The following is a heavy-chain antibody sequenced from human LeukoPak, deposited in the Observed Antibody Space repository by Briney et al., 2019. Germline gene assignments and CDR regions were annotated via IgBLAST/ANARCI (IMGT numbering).Heavy chain of an antibody. V-gene: IGHV4-39*01. D-gene: IGHD3-22*01. CDR1: GGSISSSSYY. CDR2: IYYSGST. J-gene: IGHJ5*01. Sequence: PSETLSLTCTVSGGSISSSSYYWGWIRQPPGKGLEWIGSIYYSGSTYYNPSLKSRVTISVDTSKNQFSLKLSSVTAADTAVYYCARLYYDSSGYYEERYNWFDSWGQGTLVTVSS. CDR3: ARLYYDSSGYYEERYNWFDS.